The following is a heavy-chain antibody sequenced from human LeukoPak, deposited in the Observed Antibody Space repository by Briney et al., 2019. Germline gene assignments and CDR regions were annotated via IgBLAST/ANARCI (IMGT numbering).Heavy chain of an antibody. V-gene: IGHV3-23*01. CDR3: AKVGRCSGGSCCYFDY. D-gene: IGHD2-15*01. CDR1: GLTFSNYA. J-gene: IGHJ4*02. CDR2: ISGSGGST. Sequence: GGSLRLSCAASGLTFSNYAMSWVRQAPGKGLEWVSAISGSGGSTYYADSVKGRFTISRDNSKNTLYLQMNSLRAEDTAVYYCAKVGRCSGGSCCYFDYWGQGTLVTVSS.